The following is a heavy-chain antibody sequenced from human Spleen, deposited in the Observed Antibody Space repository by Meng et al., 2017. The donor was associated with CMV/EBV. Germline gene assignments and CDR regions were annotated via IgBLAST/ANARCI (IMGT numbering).Heavy chain of an antibody. Sequence: ASVKVSCKASGYTFTGYYIQWVRQAPGQGFEWMGWINPHRGDTDYAQKFQGKVTMTRDTSINTAYMELTRLTSDDTAVYYCARIPAGNTGGRPFDYWGQGTLVTVSS. CDR3: ARIPAGNTGGRPFDY. V-gene: IGHV1-2*02. D-gene: IGHD4-23*01. CDR2: INPHRGDT. J-gene: IGHJ4*02. CDR1: GYTFTGYY.